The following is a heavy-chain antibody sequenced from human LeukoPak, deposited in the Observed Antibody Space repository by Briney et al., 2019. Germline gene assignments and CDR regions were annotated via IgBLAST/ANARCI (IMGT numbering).Heavy chain of an antibody. CDR2: IYYSGSS. V-gene: IGHV4-39*07. Sequence: SETLSLTCTVSGGSISSSSYSWGWIRQPPGKGLEWIGNIYYSGSSYYNPSLKSRVTISVDTSKSQFSLKLSSVTAADTAVYYCARGVRGSYTYWYFDLWGRGTLVTVSS. CDR1: GGSISSSSYS. D-gene: IGHD1-26*01. CDR3: ARGVRGSYTYWYFDL. J-gene: IGHJ2*01.